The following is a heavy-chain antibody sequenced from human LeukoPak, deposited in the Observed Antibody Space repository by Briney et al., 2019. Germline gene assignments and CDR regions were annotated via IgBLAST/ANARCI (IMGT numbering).Heavy chain of an antibody. Sequence: GGSLRLSCAASGFTFSSYAMSWVRQAPGKGLEWVSTISGSGASTYYADSVKGRFTISRDNSKNTLYLQMNSLRAEDTAVCYCAKQPGSVVDSSGSLSRHWGQGTLVTVSS. J-gene: IGHJ4*02. D-gene: IGHD3-22*01. CDR3: AKQPGSVVDSSGSLSRH. CDR1: GFTFSSYA. V-gene: IGHV3-23*01. CDR2: ISGSGAST.